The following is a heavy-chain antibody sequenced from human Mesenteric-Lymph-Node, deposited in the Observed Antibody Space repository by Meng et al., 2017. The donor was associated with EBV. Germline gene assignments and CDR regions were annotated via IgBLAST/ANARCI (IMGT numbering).Heavy chain of an antibody. J-gene: IGHJ4*02. Sequence: QVRRQEWGAGLLKPSETLALTFAVYGGAFSCFRWSWSRQPPGKGLEWVWDINHSGSTNYHPSLNSRVTISVDTSKNQFSLKLSSVTAADTAVYYCARGEKGPIDYWGQGTLVTVSS. CDR1: GGAFSCFR. CDR3: ARGEKGPIDY. CDR2: INHSGST. V-gene: IGHV4-34*01.